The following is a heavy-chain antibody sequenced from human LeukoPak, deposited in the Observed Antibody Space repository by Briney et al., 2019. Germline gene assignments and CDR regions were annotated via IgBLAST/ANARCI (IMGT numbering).Heavy chain of an antibody. D-gene: IGHD7-27*01. CDR3: ERRPIGNWGSWYFDY. CDR1: GGSTSRSGYY. CDR2: IYYSGNT. V-gene: IGHV4-39*01. Sequence: PSETLSLSCTVSGGSTSRSGYYWGWIRQPPGKGLEWIGSIYYSGNTYYNPSLQSRVTISIDTSKNQFSLKLSSVTAADTAVFYCERRPIGNWGSWYFDYWGQGTLVTVSS. J-gene: IGHJ4*02.